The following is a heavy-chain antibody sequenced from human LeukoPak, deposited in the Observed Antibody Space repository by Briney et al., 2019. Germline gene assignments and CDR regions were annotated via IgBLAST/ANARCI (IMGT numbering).Heavy chain of an antibody. Sequence: GGSLRLSCVASGFTFSNAWMSWVRQAPGEGLEWVGRIKSKTHGGTTDYAAPVKGRFTISRDDSKNTLYLQMNSLKTEDTALYYCTTRGDYVDYWGQGTLVTVSS. V-gene: IGHV3-15*01. CDR2: IKSKTHGGTT. CDR3: TTRGDYVDY. D-gene: IGHD3-10*01. CDR1: GFTFSNAW. J-gene: IGHJ4*02.